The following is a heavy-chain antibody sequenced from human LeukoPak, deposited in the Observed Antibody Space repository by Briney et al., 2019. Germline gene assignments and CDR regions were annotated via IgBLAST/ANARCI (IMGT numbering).Heavy chain of an antibody. Sequence: PSETLSLTCTVSGGSISTYYWSWIREPPGKGLEWIGYIYYSGSTSYNPSLKSRATISVDTSKTQFSLKLSSVTAADTAVYYCAREQDSGDYRGDAFDIWGQGTMVTVSS. CDR3: AREQDSGDYRGDAFDI. D-gene: IGHD4-17*01. V-gene: IGHV4-59*01. CDR2: IYYSGST. CDR1: GGSISTYY. J-gene: IGHJ3*02.